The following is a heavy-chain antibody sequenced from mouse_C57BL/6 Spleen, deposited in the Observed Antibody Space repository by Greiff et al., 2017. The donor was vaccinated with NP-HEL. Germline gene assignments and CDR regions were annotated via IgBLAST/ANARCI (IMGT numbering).Heavy chain of an antibody. CDR3: AAGVVATGYFDY. D-gene: IGHD1-1*01. Sequence: EVHLVESGGDLVKPGGSLKLSCAASGFTFSSYGMSWVRQTPDQRLEWVATISSGGSYTYYPDSVKGRSTISRDNAKNTLYLQMSSLKSEDTAMYCCAAGVVATGYFDYWGQGTTLTVSS. CDR1: GFTFSSYG. J-gene: IGHJ2*01. CDR2: ISSGGSYT. V-gene: IGHV5-6*01.